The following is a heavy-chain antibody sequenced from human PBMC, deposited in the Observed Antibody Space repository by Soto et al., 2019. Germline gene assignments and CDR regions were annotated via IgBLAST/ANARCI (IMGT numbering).Heavy chain of an antibody. J-gene: IGHJ4*02. CDR1: GYTFTSYD. CDR3: ASGPVGFVDY. Sequence: GASVKGSCKASGYTFTSYDINWVRQATGQGLEWMGWMNPNSGNTGYAQKFQGRVTMTRNTSISTAYMELSSLRFEDTAVYYGASGPVGFVDYWGRGTLVTVCS. D-gene: IGHD6-25*01. CDR2: MNPNSGNT. V-gene: IGHV1-8*01.